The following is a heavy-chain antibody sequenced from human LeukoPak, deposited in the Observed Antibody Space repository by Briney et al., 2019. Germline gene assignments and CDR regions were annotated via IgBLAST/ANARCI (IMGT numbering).Heavy chain of an antibody. CDR1: GGSISSYY. D-gene: IGHD6-6*01. J-gene: IGHJ5*02. V-gene: IGHV4-59*08. Sequence: PSETLSLTCSVSGGSISSYYWSWIRQTPGKGLEWIGHIYDSGSTNYNPSLKSRVTISVDTSKNQFSLKVSSVTAADTAVYYCARLARGRWFDPWGQGTLVTVSS. CDR2: IYDSGST. CDR3: ARLARGRWFDP.